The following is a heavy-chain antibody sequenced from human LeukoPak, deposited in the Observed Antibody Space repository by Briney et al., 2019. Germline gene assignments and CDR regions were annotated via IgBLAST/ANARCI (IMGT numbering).Heavy chain of an antibody. CDR2: INPNSGGT. CDR3: ARRWYYYDSSGSFDY. Sequence: ASVKVSCKASGYTFTGYYMHWVRQAPGQGLEWMGWINPNSGGTNYAQKFQGRVTMTRDTSISTAYLQWSSLKASDTAMYYCARRWYYYDSSGSFDYWGQGTLVTVSS. CDR1: GYTFTGYY. V-gene: IGHV1-2*02. J-gene: IGHJ4*02. D-gene: IGHD3-22*01.